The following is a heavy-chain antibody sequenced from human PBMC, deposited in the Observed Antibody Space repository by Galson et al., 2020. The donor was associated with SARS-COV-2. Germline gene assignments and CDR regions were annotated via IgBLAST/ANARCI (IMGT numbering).Heavy chain of an antibody. CDR2: THYSGNT. J-gene: IGHJ4*02. V-gene: IGHV4-59*13. D-gene: IGHD1-26*01. CDR1: GGSISSYY. CDR3: ARLSGAVGVLDY. Sequence: SQTLSLTCAVSGGSISSYYWNWIRQSPEKGLEWIGYTHYSGNTNYSPSLRSRVTIAADTSKNQVSLRLNSVTAADTAVYYCARLSGAVGVLDYWGQGTLVTVSS.